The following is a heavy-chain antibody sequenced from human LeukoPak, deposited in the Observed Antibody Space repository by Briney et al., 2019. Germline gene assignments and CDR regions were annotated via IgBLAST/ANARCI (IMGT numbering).Heavy chain of an antibody. V-gene: IGHV4-30-4*01. CDR2: IYYSGSS. CDR3: ARGPLPQRFDY. D-gene: IGHD1-26*01. Sequence: SQTLSLTCTVSGGSISSGSYYWSWIRQPPGKGLEWIGYIYYSGSSYYNPSLKSRVTISVDTSKNQFSLKLSSVTAADTAVYYCARGPLPQRFDYWGQGTLVTVSS. CDR1: GGSISSGSYY. J-gene: IGHJ4*02.